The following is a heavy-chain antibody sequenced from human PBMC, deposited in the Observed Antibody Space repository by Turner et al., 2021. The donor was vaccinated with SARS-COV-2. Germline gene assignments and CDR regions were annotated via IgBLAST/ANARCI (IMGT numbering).Heavy chain of an antibody. Sequence: VQLVEAGGGVVQPGRSLRPSCAASGFTVSRNYMSWVRQAPGKGLEWVSVIYSGGSTYYADSVKGRFTISRHNSKNTLYLQMNSLRAEDTAVYHCARDLVAYGMDVWGQGTTVTVSS. CDR2: IYSGGST. CDR3: ARDLVAYGMDV. CDR1: GFTVSRNY. J-gene: IGHJ6*02. D-gene: IGHD2-15*01. V-gene: IGHV3-53*04.